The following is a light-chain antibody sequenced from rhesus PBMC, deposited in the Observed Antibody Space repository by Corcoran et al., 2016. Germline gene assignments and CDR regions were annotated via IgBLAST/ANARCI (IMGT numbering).Light chain of an antibody. CDR3: LQYSSRPWT. J-gene: IGKJ1*01. CDR1: QSISSW. Sequence: DIQMTQSPSSLSASVGDTVTITCRASQSISSWLDWYQQKPGKAPKLLIYQASSLQSGVPSRFSGNGSGTDSTLTISSLQPEDFATYYCLQYSSRPWTFGQGTKVEIK. CDR2: QAS. V-gene: IGKV1-22*01.